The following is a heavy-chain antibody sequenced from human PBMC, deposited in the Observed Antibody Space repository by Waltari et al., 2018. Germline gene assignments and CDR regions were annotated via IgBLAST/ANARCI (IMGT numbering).Heavy chain of an antibody. J-gene: IGHJ4*02. Sequence: QVHLQESGPGLVKPSETLSITCTVSGGSMSGYYWNWIRQPPGKELEWIGCVHHSGGNKYNPSLMSRATISLDMSTNQFSLKLSSVTAADTAVYYCLRNPGHWGQGIMVTVSS. CDR2: VHHSGGN. V-gene: IGHV4-59*01. CDR1: GGSMSGYY. CDR3: LRNPGH.